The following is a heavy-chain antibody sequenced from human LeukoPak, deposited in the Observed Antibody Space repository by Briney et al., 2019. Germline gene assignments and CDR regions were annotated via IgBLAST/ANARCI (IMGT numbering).Heavy chain of an antibody. Sequence: GGSLRLSCAASGFTFSNCAMSWVRQAPGEGLEWVSAISGSGGSTYYADSVKGRFTISRDNSKNTLYLQMNSLRAEDTAVYYCAKDVRPAQNYFDYWGQGTLVTVSS. CDR2: ISGSGGST. CDR1: GFTFSNCA. J-gene: IGHJ4*02. CDR3: AKDVRPAQNYFDY. V-gene: IGHV3-23*01.